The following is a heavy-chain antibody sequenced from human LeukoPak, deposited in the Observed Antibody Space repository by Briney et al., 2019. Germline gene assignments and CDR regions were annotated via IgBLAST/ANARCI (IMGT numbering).Heavy chain of an antibody. CDR1: GFIFRSYA. CDR3: AKGIAAPAVEDY. CDR2: NSGRGGST. J-gene: IGHJ4*02. D-gene: IGHD6-13*01. Sequence: GGSLRLSCAASGFIFRSYAMSWVRQAPGKGLEWVSANSGRGGSTYYADSVKGRFTISRDNSKNTLYLQMNSLRAEDTAVYYCAKGIAAPAVEDYWGQGTLVTVSS. V-gene: IGHV3-23*01.